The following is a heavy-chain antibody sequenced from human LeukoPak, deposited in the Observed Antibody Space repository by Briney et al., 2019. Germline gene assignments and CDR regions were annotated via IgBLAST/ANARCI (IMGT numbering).Heavy chain of an antibody. CDR2: ISSSGSTI. Sequence: GGSLRLSCAASGFTFSSYEMNWVRQAPGKGLEWVSYISSSGSTIYYADSVKGRFTFSRDNAKNSLYLQMNSLRTEDTAVYFCAKEGRWLDSWGQGTLVTVSS. J-gene: IGHJ4*02. V-gene: IGHV3-48*03. CDR3: AKEGRWLDS. CDR1: GFTFSSYE. D-gene: IGHD4-23*01.